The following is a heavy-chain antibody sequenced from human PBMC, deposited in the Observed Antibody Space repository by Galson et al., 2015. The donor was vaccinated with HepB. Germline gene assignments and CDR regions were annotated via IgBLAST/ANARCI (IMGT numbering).Heavy chain of an antibody. Sequence: SLRLSCAASGFTFSSYGMHWVRQAPGKGLEWVAVISYDGSNKYYADSVKGRFTISRDNSKNTLYLQMNSLRAEDTAVYYCAKAGDYGDYGGYYYGMAVRGQGTTVTVSS. CDR1: GFTFSSYG. D-gene: IGHD4-17*01. CDR3: AKAGDYGDYGGYYYGMAV. V-gene: IGHV3-30*18. J-gene: IGHJ6*02. CDR2: ISYDGSNK.